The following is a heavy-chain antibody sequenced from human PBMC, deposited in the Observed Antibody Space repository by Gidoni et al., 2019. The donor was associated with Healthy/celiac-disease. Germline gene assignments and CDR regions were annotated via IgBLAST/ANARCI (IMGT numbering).Heavy chain of an antibody. CDR1: GYTFTSYY. Sequence: QVQLVQSGAEVKEPGASVKVSCKASGYTFTSYYMHWVRQAPGQGLEWMGIINPSGGSTSYAQKFQGRVTMTRDTSTRTVYMELSSLRSEDTAVYYCARDRSSGWYANYYYYMDVWGKGTTVTVSS. CDR3: ARDRSSGWYANYYYYMDV. V-gene: IGHV1-46*01. J-gene: IGHJ6*03. D-gene: IGHD6-19*01. CDR2: INPSGGST.